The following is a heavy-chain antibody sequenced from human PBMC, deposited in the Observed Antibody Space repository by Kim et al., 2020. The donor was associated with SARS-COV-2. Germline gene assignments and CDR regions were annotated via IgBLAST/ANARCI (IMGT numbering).Heavy chain of an antibody. CDR1: GASIGSNSYY. V-gene: IGHV4-39*05. CDR3: AKYTSSSLFDP. J-gene: IGHJ5*02. CDR2: IYYSGTT. Sequence: SETPSLTCTVSGASIGSNSYYWAWIRQPPGKGLEWVGSIYYSGTTYYNPSLKSRLTISVDTSKNQFSLKLSSVTAADTAIYYCAKYTSSSLFDPWGQGALVTVSS. D-gene: IGHD6-13*01.